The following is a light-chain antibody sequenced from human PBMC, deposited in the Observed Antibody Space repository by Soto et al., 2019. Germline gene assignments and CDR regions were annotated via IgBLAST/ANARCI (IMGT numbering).Light chain of an antibody. CDR3: QQFYNWPRT. J-gene: IGKJ1*01. Sequence: EIVMTQSPATLSVSPGERATLSCRASQTVASNLAWYQQKPGQAPRLLIHGASTRATGVSARFSGSGSGTEFTLTISSLKSEDFAVYYCQQFYNWPRTFGQGTKVEIK. CDR1: QTVASN. V-gene: IGKV3-15*01. CDR2: GAS.